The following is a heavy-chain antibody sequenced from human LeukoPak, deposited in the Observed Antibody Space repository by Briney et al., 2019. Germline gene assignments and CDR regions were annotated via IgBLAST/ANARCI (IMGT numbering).Heavy chain of an antibody. CDR3: ARTRRGSGGSVED. Sequence: SETLSLTCTVSGVAITTGGYSWNWVRQPPGKGLEWIGSIYYDGTTYFSPSLKSRVTISVDSSNNQFSLKLTSVTAADTAVYYCARTRRGSGGSVEDWGQGTQVTVSS. CDR1: GVAITTGGYS. CDR2: IYYDGTT. D-gene: IGHD6-19*01. J-gene: IGHJ4*02. V-gene: IGHV4-39*01.